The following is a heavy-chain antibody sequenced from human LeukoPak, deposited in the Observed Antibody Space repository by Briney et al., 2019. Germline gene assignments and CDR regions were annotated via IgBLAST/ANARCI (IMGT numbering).Heavy chain of an antibody. J-gene: IGHJ4*02. V-gene: IGHV3-7*01. CDR3: ARDLPYDSSGYHDY. D-gene: IGHD3-22*01. CDR2: IKQDGTEK. Sequence: GGSLRLSCAASGFTFSSYWMSWVRQAPGKGLEWVANIKQDGTEKYYVDSVKGRFTISRDNAKNSLYLQMNSLRAEDTAVYYCARDLPYDSSGYHDYWGQGTLVTVSS. CDR1: GFTFSSYW.